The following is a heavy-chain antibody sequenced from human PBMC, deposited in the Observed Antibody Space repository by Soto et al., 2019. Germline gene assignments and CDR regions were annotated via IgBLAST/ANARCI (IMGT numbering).Heavy chain of an antibody. CDR2: IYPGDSET. CDR1: GYTFTDYW. Sequence: PGESLKISCKGSGYTFTDYWIGWVRQLPGKGLEWMGIIYPGDSETRYSPSFQGQVTMSADKSFNTAFLQWTSLKASDSAMYYCARHRRDLPFDSWGQGTLVTVSS. V-gene: IGHV5-51*01. CDR3: ARHRRDLPFDS. J-gene: IGHJ4*02.